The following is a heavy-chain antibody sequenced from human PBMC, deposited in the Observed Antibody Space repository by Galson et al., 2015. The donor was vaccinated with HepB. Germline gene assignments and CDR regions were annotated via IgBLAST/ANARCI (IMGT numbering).Heavy chain of an antibody. Sequence: LSLTCTVSGGSIRTGGYYWNWMRQHPGKGLEWIGCFYYTGGTYYNPSLKSRVTISIDTSQNQFSLELTSVTAADAAAYYCARGAYYYYPMDVWGKGTTVTVSS. CDR2: FYYTGGT. V-gene: IGHV4-31*03. CDR1: GGSIRTGGYY. J-gene: IGHJ6*03. CDR3: ARGAYYYYPMDV. D-gene: IGHD3-16*01.